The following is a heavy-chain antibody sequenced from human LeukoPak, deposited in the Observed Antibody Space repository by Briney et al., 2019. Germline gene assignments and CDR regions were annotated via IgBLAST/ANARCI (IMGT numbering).Heavy chain of an antibody. Sequence: SVKVSCKASGGTFSSYAISWVRQAPGQGLEWMGGIIPIFGTANYAQKFQGRVSITADESTSTAYMELRSLRSDDTAVYYCARRESYNWNSYWGQGTLVTVSS. D-gene: IGHD1-1*01. V-gene: IGHV1-69*01. CDR3: ARRESYNWNSY. CDR1: GGTFSSYA. J-gene: IGHJ4*02. CDR2: IIPIFGTA.